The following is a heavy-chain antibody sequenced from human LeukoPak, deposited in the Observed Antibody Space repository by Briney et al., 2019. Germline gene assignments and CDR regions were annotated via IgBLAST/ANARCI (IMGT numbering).Heavy chain of an antibody. CDR2: IYHSGTT. CDR1: GYSISSGYF. D-gene: IGHD3-9*01. J-gene: IGHJ3*02. Sequence: SETLSLTCSVSGYSISSGYFWGWIRQPPGKGLEWIGRIYHSGTTYYDPSLKSRVTISVDTSRNQFSLKLSSVTAADTAVYYCARAPRLRYFDWLLYGNAFDIWGQGTMVTVSS. V-gene: IGHV4-38-2*02. CDR3: ARAPRLRYFDWLLYGNAFDI.